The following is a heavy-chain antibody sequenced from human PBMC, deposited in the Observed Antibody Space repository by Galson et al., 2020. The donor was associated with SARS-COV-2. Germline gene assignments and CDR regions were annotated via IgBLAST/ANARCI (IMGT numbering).Heavy chain of an antibody. V-gene: IGHV3-30*03. D-gene: IGHD1-20*01. Sequence: TGGSLRLSCAASGFTFSSYGMHWVRQAPGKGLEWVAVISYDGSNKYYADSVNGRFTISRDNSKNTLYLQMNSLRAEDTAVYYCASRRYNWNDGDYWGQGTLVTVSS. CDR2: ISYDGSNK. CDR1: GFTFSSYG. J-gene: IGHJ4*02. CDR3: ASRRYNWNDGDY.